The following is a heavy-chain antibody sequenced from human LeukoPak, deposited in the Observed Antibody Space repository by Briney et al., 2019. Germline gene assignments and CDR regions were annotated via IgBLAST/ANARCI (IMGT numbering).Heavy chain of an antibody. D-gene: IGHD4-17*01. Sequence: SETLSLTCTVSGGSVSSSNYYWSWIRQPPGKGLEWIGYIYYSGSTNYNPSLKSRITISADTSKNQFSLKLSSVTAADTAVYYCARIDFRGTYGDWEDAFDIWGQGTMVTVSS. CDR3: ARIDFRGTYGDWEDAFDI. CDR2: IYYSGST. CDR1: GGSVSSSNYY. V-gene: IGHV4-61*01. J-gene: IGHJ3*02.